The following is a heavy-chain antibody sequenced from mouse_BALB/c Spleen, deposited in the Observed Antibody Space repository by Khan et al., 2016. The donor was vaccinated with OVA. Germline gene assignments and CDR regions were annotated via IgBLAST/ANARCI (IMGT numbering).Heavy chain of an antibody. V-gene: IGHV1-63*02. CDR3: ARRGAARATWDYFDY. Sequence: QVQLQQSGTELARPGTSVKMSCKAAGYTFSNYWIGWVKQRPGHGLEWIGDIYPGGGYTNYNENFKGKATLTADTSSSTAYMQLSSLASEDSAIYSWARRGAARATWDYFDYWGQGTTLTVSS. CDR1: GYTFSNYW. J-gene: IGHJ2*01. CDR2: IYPGGGYT. D-gene: IGHD3-1*01.